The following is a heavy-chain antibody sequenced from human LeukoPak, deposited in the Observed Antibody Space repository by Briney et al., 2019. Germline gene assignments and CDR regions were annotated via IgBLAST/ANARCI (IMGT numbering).Heavy chain of an antibody. CDR3: VKVAKYYYGSETYYFFEQ. V-gene: IGHV3-74*01. D-gene: IGHD3-10*01. CDR1: GFTFNNYW. Sequence: GGSLRLSCAASGFTFNNYWMHWVRQAPGKGLVWVSRLNADGNSITYADSVRGRFTISRDNAKNTVHLQRNSLRVEDTAIYYCVKVAKYYYGSETYYFFEQWGQGTPVTASS. CDR2: LNADGNSI. J-gene: IGHJ4*02.